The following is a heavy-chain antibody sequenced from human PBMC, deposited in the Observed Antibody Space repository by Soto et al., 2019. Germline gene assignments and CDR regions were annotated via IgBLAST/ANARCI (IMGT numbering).Heavy chain of an antibody. CDR2: ISPSGGRT. Sequence: QVQLVQSGAEVKKPGASERISCKASGYTFTSYHLHWVRQAPGQGLEWVGMISPSGGRTTYAQKLQRRVTMTRDTSTNTIFIELNSLRSADTAIYYCAREGVQGGLDVWGQGTTVTVSS. CDR3: AREGVQGGLDV. J-gene: IGHJ6*02. CDR1: GYTFTSYH. D-gene: IGHD2-8*01. V-gene: IGHV1-46*01.